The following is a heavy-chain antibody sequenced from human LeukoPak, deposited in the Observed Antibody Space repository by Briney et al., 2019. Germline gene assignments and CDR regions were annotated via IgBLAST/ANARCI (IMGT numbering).Heavy chain of an antibody. CDR1: GLTFSNYW. CDR3: GTEVYYYMDV. V-gene: IGHV3-7*01. Sequence: PGGSLRLSCAASGLTFSNYWMSWVRQAPGKGLEWVANIKEDGSAKYYVDSVKGRFTISRDNAKNSLYLQMNSLRAEDTAVYYCGTEVYYYMDVWGKGTTVTVSS. J-gene: IGHJ6*03. CDR2: IKEDGSAK.